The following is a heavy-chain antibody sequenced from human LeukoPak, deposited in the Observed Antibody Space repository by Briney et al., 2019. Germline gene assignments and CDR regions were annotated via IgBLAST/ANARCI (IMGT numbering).Heavy chain of an antibody. CDR1: GGSFSGYY. CDR3: ARDRDYGDYYYYGMDV. Sequence: PSETLSLTCTVYGGSFSGYYWNWIRQPPGKGLEWIGEINYSGSTNYNPSLKSRVTMSVDTSKNHISLKLSSVTAADTAVYYCARDRDYGDYYYYGMDVWGQGTTVTVSS. J-gene: IGHJ6*02. V-gene: IGHV4-34*01. CDR2: INYSGST. D-gene: IGHD4-17*01.